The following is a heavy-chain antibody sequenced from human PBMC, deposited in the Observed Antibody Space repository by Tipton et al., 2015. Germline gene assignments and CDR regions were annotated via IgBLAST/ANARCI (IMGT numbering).Heavy chain of an antibody. CDR2: INYRGNT. Sequence: TLSLTCTVSGGYIDNGDYYWNWIRQHPGKGLEWIGYINYRGNTYYSPSLKSRIAISLDTSKNQFSLMLSSVTAADTAVYYCARAPSAANFWSGYYFDYWGQGTLVTVSS. CDR1: GGYIDNGDYY. D-gene: IGHD3-3*01. CDR3: ARAPSAANFWSGYYFDY. V-gene: IGHV4-31*03. J-gene: IGHJ4*02.